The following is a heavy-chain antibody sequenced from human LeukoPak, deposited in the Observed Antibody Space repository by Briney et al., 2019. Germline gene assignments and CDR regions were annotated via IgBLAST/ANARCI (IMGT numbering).Heavy chain of an antibody. CDR3: ARLGLTRDAFDI. J-gene: IGHJ3*02. CDR2: ISPTGST. D-gene: IGHD1-26*01. Sequence: PSETLSLTCAVSGDSISSGGYSWSWIRQPPGRALEWIGYISPTGSTYYNPSLKSRLSISSDTSKNQFSLNLSSVTATDTAVFYCARLGLTRDAFDIWGHGTMVTVSS. V-gene: IGHV4-30-4*07. CDR1: GDSISSGGYS.